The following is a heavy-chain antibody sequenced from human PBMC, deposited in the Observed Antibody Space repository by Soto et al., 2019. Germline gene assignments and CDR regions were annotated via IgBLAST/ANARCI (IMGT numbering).Heavy chain of an antibody. V-gene: IGHV4-30-2*01. CDR3: ARDNGGDLDY. J-gene: IGHJ4*02. Sequence: QLQLQESGSGLVKPSQTLSLTCAVSGGSISSGGFSWSWIRQPPGKGLEWIGYISHSGSTSYNPSLKSRVTISIDRSKNQFSLXXNSVTAADTAVYYCARDNGGDLDYWGQGXLVTVSS. D-gene: IGHD2-21*02. CDR1: GGSISSGGFS. CDR2: ISHSGST.